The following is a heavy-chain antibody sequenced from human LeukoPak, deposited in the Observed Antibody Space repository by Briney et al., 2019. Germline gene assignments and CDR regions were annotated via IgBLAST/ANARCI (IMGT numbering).Heavy chain of an antibody. CDR1: GGSISSYY. V-gene: IGHV4-59*01. J-gene: IGHJ4*02. Sequence: SETLSLTCTVSGGSISSYYWSWIRQPPGKGLEWIGYIYYSGSTNYNPSLKSRVTISVDTSKNQFSLKLSSVTAADTAVYYCARAHDFWSGLAFDYWGQGTLVTVSS. CDR3: ARAHDFWSGLAFDY. CDR2: IYYSGST. D-gene: IGHD3-3*01.